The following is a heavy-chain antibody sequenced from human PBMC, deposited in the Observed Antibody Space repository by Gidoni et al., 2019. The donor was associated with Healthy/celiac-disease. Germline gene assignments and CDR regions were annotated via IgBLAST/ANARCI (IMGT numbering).Heavy chain of an antibody. V-gene: IGHV1-2*02. D-gene: IGHD2-2*01. Sequence: QVQLVPSGAEVKKPGASVKVSFKASGYTFTCHYMPWVRQAPGQGLEWMGWINPNSDGTNYAQKFQGRVTMTRDTSISTAYMELSRLRSDDTAVYYCARARYCSSTSCYGLVYAFDIWGQGTMVTVSS. CDR2: INPNSDGT. J-gene: IGHJ3*02. CDR3: ARARYCSSTSCYGLVYAFDI. CDR1: GYTFTCHY.